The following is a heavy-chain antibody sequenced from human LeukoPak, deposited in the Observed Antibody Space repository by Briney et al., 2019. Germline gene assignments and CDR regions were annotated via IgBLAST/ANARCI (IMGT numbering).Heavy chain of an antibody. J-gene: IGHJ6*02. D-gene: IGHD4-17*01. Sequence: GGSLRLSCAASGFSFRSYGMHWVRQAPGKGLEWVAVISYDGNNQYYADSVKGRFTISRENSKNTLHLQMNSLRAEDTAVYYCSKDGSTVISYYYGMDVWGQGTTVTVSS. CDR2: ISYDGNNQ. CDR3: SKDGSTVISYYYGMDV. CDR1: GFSFRSYG. V-gene: IGHV3-30*18.